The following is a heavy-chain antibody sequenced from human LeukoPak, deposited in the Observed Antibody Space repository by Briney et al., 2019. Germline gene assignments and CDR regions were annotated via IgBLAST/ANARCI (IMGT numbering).Heavy chain of an antibody. V-gene: IGHV3-7*01. CDR2: IKEAGSEK. D-gene: IGHD2-2*01. Sequence: GGSLRLSCAASGFTFSNYWMSWVRQAPGKGLEFMANIKEAGSEKYYVDSVKGRFTISRDNAKNSLYLQMNSLRAEDTAVYYCARDSPSSTSWGYRGQGTLVTVSS. CDR3: ARDSPSSTSWGY. J-gene: IGHJ4*02. CDR1: GFTFSNYW.